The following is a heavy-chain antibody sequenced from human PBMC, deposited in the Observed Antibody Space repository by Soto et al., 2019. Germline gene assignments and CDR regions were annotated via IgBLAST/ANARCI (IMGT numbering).Heavy chain of an antibody. Sequence: PGGSLRLSCAASGFTFSSYSMNWVRQAPGKGLEWVPSISSSSSYIYYADSVKGRFTISRDNAKNSLYLQMNSLRAEDTAVYYCARTISGSIVPDGMDVWGQGTTVTVSS. CDR2: ISSSSSYI. D-gene: IGHD2-2*01. CDR1: GFTFSSYS. J-gene: IGHJ6*02. V-gene: IGHV3-21*01. CDR3: ARTISGSIVPDGMDV.